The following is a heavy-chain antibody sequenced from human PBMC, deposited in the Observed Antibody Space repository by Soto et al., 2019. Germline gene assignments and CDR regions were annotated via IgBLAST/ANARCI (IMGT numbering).Heavy chain of an antibody. D-gene: IGHD6-13*01. CDR1: GGSFSGYY. J-gene: IGHJ6*02. V-gene: IGHV4-34*01. CDR2: INHSGST. Sequence: SETLSLTCAVYGGSFSGYYWSWIRQPPGKGLEWIGEINHSGSTNYNPSLKSRVTISVDTSKNQFSLKLSSVTAADTAVYYCARQQLDRYYYYGMDVWGQGTTVTVSS. CDR3: ARQQLDRYYYYGMDV.